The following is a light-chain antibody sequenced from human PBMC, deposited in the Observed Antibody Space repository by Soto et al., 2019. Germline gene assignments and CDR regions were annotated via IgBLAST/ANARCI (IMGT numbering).Light chain of an antibody. Sequence: QSALTQPVSVSGSPGQSITISCTGTSSDVGGYNYVSWYQQHPGKAPKLMIYDVINRPSGVSNRFSGSKSGNTASLTISGLQAEDEADYYCSSYTSSSTYVFGTGTKLTVL. CDR1: SSDVGGYNY. CDR2: DVI. V-gene: IGLV2-14*01. CDR3: SSYTSSSTYV. J-gene: IGLJ1*01.